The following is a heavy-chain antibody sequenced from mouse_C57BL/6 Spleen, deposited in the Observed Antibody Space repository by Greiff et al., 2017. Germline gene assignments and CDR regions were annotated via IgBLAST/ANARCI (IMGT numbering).Heavy chain of an antibody. CDR2: IYPGDGDT. CDR1: GYAFSSSW. Sequence: QVQLQQSGPELVKPGASVKISCKASGYAFSSSWLNWVKQRPGKGLEWIGRIYPGDGDTNYNGKFKGKATLTADKSSSTAYMQLSSLTSEDSAVYFCARYYDGYYVFDYWGQGTTLTVSS. D-gene: IGHD2-3*01. J-gene: IGHJ2*01. V-gene: IGHV1-82*01. CDR3: ARYYDGYYVFDY.